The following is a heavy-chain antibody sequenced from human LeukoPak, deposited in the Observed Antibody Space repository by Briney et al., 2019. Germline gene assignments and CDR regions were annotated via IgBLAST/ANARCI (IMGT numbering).Heavy chain of an antibody. V-gene: IGHV3-30-3*01. J-gene: IGHJ4*02. CDR1: GFTFSSYA. CDR2: ISYDGSNK. Sequence: PGESLRLSCAASGFTFSSYAMHWVRQAPGKGLEWVAVISYDGSNKYYADSVKGRFTISRDNSKNTLYLQMNSLRAEDTAVYYCARDRAAAGYFDYWGQGTLVTVSS. CDR3: ARDRAAAGYFDY. D-gene: IGHD6-13*01.